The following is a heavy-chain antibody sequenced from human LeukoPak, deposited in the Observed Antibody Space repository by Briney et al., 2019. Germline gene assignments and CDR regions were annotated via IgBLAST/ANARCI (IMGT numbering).Heavy chain of an antibody. V-gene: IGHV3-9*01. Sequence: PGGSLRLSCAASGFNFDDYAMHWVRQAPGKGLEWVSGISWNSGSIGYADSVKGRFTISRDNAKNSLYLQMNSLRAEDTALYCCARVVGQLVPSYYYYMDVWGKGTTVTVSS. CDR1: GFNFDDYA. CDR3: ARVVGQLVPSYYYYMDV. J-gene: IGHJ6*03. D-gene: IGHD6-6*01. CDR2: ISWNSGSI.